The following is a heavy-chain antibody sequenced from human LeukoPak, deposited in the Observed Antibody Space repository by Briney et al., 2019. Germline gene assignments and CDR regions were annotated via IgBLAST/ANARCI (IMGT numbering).Heavy chain of an antibody. V-gene: IGHV3-48*04. CDR3: ARAIASYGDSAY. D-gene: IGHD5-18*01. J-gene: IGHJ4*02. CDR1: GFKFGSFS. Sequence: HPGGSLGLSCAASGFKFGSFSMGWVRQAPGKGLEWLSYISSTSTAIYYADSLKGRFTISRDNAKNSLYLQMNSLRAEDTAVYYCARAIASYGDSAYWGQGTLVTVSS. CDR2: ISSTSTAI.